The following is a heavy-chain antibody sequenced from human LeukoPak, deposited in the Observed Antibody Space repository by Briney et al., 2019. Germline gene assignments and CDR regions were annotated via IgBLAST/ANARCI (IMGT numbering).Heavy chain of an antibody. D-gene: IGHD3-22*01. Sequence: PGGSLRLSCAASGFTFSSYSMNWVRQAPGKGLEWVSSISSSSSYIYYADSVKGRFTISRDNAKNSLYLQMNSLRAEDTAVYYCARHVGSGYYLRIFDYWGQGTLVTVSS. J-gene: IGHJ4*02. CDR1: GFTFSSYS. CDR2: ISSSSSYI. V-gene: IGHV3-21*01. CDR3: ARHVGSGYYLRIFDY.